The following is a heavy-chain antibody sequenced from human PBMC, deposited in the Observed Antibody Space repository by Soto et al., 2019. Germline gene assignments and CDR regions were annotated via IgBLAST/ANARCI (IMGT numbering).Heavy chain of an antibody. J-gene: IGHJ6*02. V-gene: IGHV3-33*01. Sequence: QVQLVESGGGVVQPGRSLRLSCAASGFTFSSYGMHWVRQAPGKGLEWVAVIWYDGSNKYYADSVKGRFTISRDNSKNTLYLQMSSLRAEDTAVYYGARAPRLRYFDWLPRRHGMDVWGQGTTVTVSS. D-gene: IGHD3-9*01. CDR2: IWYDGSNK. CDR3: ARAPRLRYFDWLPRRHGMDV. CDR1: GFTFSSYG.